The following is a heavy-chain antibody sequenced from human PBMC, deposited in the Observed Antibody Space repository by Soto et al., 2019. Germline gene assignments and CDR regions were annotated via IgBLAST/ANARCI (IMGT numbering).Heavy chain of an antibody. D-gene: IGHD4-17*01. V-gene: IGHV3-11*01. CDR2: ISSSGSTI. CDR3: AELTTVTTQNWYFDL. Sequence: QVQLVESGGGLVKPGGSLRLSCAASGFTFSDYYMSWIRQAPGEGLEWVSYISSSGSTIYYAVSVKDRFTISRDKAKYSLYLQMNSLRAEDTAVYYCAELTTVTTQNWYFDLWGRGTLVTVSS. CDR1: GFTFSDYY. J-gene: IGHJ2*01.